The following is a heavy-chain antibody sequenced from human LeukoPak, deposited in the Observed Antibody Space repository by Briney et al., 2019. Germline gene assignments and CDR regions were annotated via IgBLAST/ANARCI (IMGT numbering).Heavy chain of an antibody. Sequence: GWSLRLSCAASGFTFSNHGRNWVRQAAGKGLEGVSGISPSGDITYYADSVKGRFTISRDNFKNTLYLEVISLTAEDTAVYYCAKDDAWLRFGEWSQGTLVTVSS. J-gene: IGHJ4*02. D-gene: IGHD3-10*01. V-gene: IGHV3-23*01. CDR1: GFTFSNHG. CDR3: AKDDAWLRFGE. CDR2: ISPSGDIT.